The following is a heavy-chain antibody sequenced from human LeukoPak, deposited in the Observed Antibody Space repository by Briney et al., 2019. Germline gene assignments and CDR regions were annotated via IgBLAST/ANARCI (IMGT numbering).Heavy chain of an antibody. J-gene: IGHJ3*02. CDR2: IYYSGST. Sequence: KSSETLSLTCTVSGGSISSGGYYWSWIRQHPGKGLEWIGYIYYSGSTYYNPSLKSRVTISVDTSKNQFSLKLSSVTAADTAVYYCARADYGDYGRGKHDAFDIWGQGTMVTVSS. D-gene: IGHD4-17*01. CDR3: ARADYGDYGRGKHDAFDI. V-gene: IGHV4-31*03. CDR1: GGSISSGGYY.